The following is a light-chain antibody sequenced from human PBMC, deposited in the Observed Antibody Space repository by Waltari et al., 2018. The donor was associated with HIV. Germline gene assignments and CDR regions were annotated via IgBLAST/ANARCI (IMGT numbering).Light chain of an antibody. CDR3: GTWDDRLSVYV. CDR2: RTD. CDR1: SSNIGINP. V-gene: IGLV1-44*01. Sequence: QSVLTQPPSASGTPGQRVIISCSGSSSNIGINPVDWNQQLQGTAPKVVISRTDQRPSGVPDQFSGSKSGTSASRVISGLQSEDEADYYCGTWDDRLSVYVFGTGTTVTVL. J-gene: IGLJ1*01.